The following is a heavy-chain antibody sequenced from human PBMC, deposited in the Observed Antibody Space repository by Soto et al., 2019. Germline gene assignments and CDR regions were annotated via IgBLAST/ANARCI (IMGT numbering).Heavy chain of an antibody. CDR3: ARGRSVGGWTFDP. Sequence: GSLRLSCAGSGFNFGSFGMHWVRQAPGKGLEWVAFIWYDGSNKYYGDSVKGRFTVSRDNSKNSLSLQMNSLRAEDTAVYYCARGRSVGGWTFDPWGKGTPVTVSS. V-gene: IGHV3-33*01. D-gene: IGHD6-19*01. J-gene: IGHJ5*02. CDR1: GFNFGSFG. CDR2: IWYDGSNK.